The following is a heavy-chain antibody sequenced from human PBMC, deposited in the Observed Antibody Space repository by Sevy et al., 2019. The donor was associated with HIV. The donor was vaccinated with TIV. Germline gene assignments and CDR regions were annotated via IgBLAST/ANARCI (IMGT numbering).Heavy chain of an antibody. CDR1: GFTFSSYS. CDR3: ARDPPGRPQLWYFDL. Sequence: GGSLRLSCAASGFTFSSYSMNWVRQAPGKGLEWVSYISSSSSTIYYADSVKGRFTISRDNAKNSLYLQMNSLRAEDTAVYYCARDPPGRPQLWYFDLWGRGTLVTVSS. D-gene: IGHD5-18*01. CDR2: ISSSSSTI. V-gene: IGHV3-48*01. J-gene: IGHJ2*01.